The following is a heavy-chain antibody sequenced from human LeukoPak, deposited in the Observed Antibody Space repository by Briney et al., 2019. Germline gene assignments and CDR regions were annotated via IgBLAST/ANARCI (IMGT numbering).Heavy chain of an antibody. CDR1: GFTFSSYA. Sequence: PGRSLRLSCAASGFTFSSYAMHWVRQAPGKGLEWVAVISYDGSNKYYADSVKGRFTISRDNSKNTLYLQMNSLRAEDTAVYYYARDFDSSGYYLYYYGMDVWGQGTTVTVSS. CDR2: ISYDGSNK. CDR3: ARDFDSSGYYLYYYGMDV. V-gene: IGHV3-30-3*01. J-gene: IGHJ6*02. D-gene: IGHD3-22*01.